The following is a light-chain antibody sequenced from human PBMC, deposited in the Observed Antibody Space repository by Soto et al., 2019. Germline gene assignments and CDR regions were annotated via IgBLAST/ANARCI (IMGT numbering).Light chain of an antibody. Sequence: QLVLTQSPSASASLGASVKLTCTLSSGHSNYAIAWHQQQPEKGPRYLMKVNSDGSHRKGDGIPDRFSGSSSGAQRYLTICSLQSEDEADYYCQTWGTGIRVFGTGTKLTVL. CDR2: VNSDGSH. J-gene: IGLJ1*01. CDR1: SGHSNYA. V-gene: IGLV4-69*01. CDR3: QTWGTGIRV.